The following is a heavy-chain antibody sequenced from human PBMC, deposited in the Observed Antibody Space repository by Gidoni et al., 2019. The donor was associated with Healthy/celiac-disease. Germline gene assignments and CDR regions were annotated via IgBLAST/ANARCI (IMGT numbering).Heavy chain of an antibody. CDR2: IYYSGST. Sequence: QVQLQESGPGLVKPSETLSLTCTVSGGSVSSGSYYWSWIRQPPGKGLEWIGYIYYSGSTNYNPSLKSRVTISVDTSKNQFSLKLSSVTAADTAVYYCARAYWGRLDYWGQGTLVTVSS. CDR1: GGSVSSGSYY. V-gene: IGHV4-61*01. D-gene: IGHD7-27*01. CDR3: ARAYWGRLDY. J-gene: IGHJ4*02.